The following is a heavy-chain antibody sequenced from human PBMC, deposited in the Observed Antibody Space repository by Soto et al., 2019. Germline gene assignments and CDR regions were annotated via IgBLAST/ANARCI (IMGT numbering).Heavy chain of an antibody. CDR2: ISAHNGNT. J-gene: IGHJ4*02. Sequence: QVHLVQSGAEVKKPGASVKVSCKASGYTFTSYVITCVRQAPGQGLEWMGWISAHNGNTDYAQKLQGRVIVTRDTSTRTAYMALRSLRSDDTAVYYCARGRDGDYWGQGALVTVSS. CDR3: ARGRDGDY. D-gene: IGHD6-6*01. V-gene: IGHV1-18*01. CDR1: GYTFTSYV.